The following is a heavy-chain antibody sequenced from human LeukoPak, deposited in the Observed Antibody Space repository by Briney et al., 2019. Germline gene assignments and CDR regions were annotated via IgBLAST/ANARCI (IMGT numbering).Heavy chain of an antibody. J-gene: IGHJ6*03. CDR1: GFTFSSYY. D-gene: IGHD4-17*01. Sequence: GGSLRLSCAASGFTFSSYYMSWVRQAPGKGLEWVANIKQDGSEKYYVDSVKGRFTISRDNAKNSLYLQMNSLRAEDTAVYYCARATTAAYYYYYMDVWGKGTTVTVSS. V-gene: IGHV3-7*01. CDR2: IKQDGSEK. CDR3: ARATTAAYYYYYMDV.